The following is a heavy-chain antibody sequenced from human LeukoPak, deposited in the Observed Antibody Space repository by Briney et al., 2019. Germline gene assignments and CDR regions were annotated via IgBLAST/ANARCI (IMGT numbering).Heavy chain of an antibody. V-gene: IGHV1-2*02. CDR2: INPNSGGT. CDR1: GYTFTSYY. D-gene: IGHD4-23*01. J-gene: IGHJ4*02. CDR3: ARDPYGGNSGSWLDY. Sequence: SVKVSCKASGYTFTSYYMHWVRQAPGQGLEWMGWINPNSGGTNYAQKFQGRVTMTRDTSISTAYMELSRLRSDDTAVYYCARDPYGGNSGSWLDYWGQGTLVTVSS.